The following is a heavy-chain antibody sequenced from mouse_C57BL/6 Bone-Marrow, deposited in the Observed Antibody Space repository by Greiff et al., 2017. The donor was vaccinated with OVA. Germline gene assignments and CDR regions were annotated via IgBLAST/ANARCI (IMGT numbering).Heavy chain of an antibody. CDR3: AREDYYYGTKYYFDY. CDR2: IDPSDSYT. J-gene: IGHJ2*01. Sequence: QVQLQQPGAELVRPGTSVKLSCKASGYTFTSYWMHWVKQRPGQGLEWIGVIDPSDSYTNYNQKFKGKATLTVDTSSSTAYMQLSSLTSEDYAVYYCAREDYYYGTKYYFDYWGQGTTLTVSS. CDR1: GYTFTSYW. D-gene: IGHD1-1*01. V-gene: IGHV1-59*01.